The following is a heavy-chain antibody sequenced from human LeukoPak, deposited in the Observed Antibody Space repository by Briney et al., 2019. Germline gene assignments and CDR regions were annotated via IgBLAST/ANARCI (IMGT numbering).Heavy chain of an antibody. CDR1: GGSFSGYY. V-gene: IGHV4-34*01. D-gene: IGHD2-15*01. Sequence: NPSETLSLTCAVYGGSFSGYYWSWIRQPPGKWLEWIGEINHSGSTNYNPSLKSRVTISVDTSKNQFSLKLSSVTAADTAVYYCASDGGSEGAFDIWGQGTMVTVSS. CDR2: INHSGST. CDR3: ASDGGSEGAFDI. J-gene: IGHJ3*02.